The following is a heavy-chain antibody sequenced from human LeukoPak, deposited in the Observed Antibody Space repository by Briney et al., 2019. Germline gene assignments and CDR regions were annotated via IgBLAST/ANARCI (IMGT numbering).Heavy chain of an antibody. CDR2: IYDGGST. CDR1: GASIGSTTYY. CDR3: ARLGGSPYYYYYGMDV. J-gene: IGHJ6*02. V-gene: IGHV4-39*02. D-gene: IGHD1-26*01. Sequence: SETLSLTCTVSGASIGSTTYYWDWFRQPPGKGLEWIGNIYDGGSTHYNPSLKSRLTMSVDTSKNHFSLRLNSVTAADTAVYYCARLGGSPYYYYYGMDVWGQGTTVTVSS.